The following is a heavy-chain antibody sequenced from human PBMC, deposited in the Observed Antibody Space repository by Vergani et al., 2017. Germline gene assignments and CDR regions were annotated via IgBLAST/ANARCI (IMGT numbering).Heavy chain of an antibody. CDR2: IYSGGST. J-gene: IGHJ4*02. CDR1: GFTVSSNY. CDR3: ARDVYCGGDCYSDY. D-gene: IGHD2-21*02. Sequence: EVQLVESGGGLVQPGGSLRLSCAASGFTVSSNYMSWVRQAPGKGLEWASVIYSGGSTYYADSVKGRFTISRDNSKNTLYLQMNSLRAEDTAVYYCARDVYCGGDCYSDYWGQGTLVTVSS. V-gene: IGHV3-66*02.